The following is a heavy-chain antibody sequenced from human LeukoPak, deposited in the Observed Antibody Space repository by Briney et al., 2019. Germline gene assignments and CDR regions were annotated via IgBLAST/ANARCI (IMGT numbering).Heavy chain of an antibody. CDR3: ESSTMGATASEYYFDY. CDR2: IYYSGST. Sequence: SETLSLTCTVSGGSISSYYWSWIRQPPGKGLEWIGYIYYSGSTNYNPSLKSRVTISVDTSKNQFSLKLSSVTAADTAVYYCESSTMGATASEYYFDYWGQGTLVTVSS. CDR1: GGSISSYY. V-gene: IGHV4-59*01. J-gene: IGHJ4*02. D-gene: IGHD1-26*01.